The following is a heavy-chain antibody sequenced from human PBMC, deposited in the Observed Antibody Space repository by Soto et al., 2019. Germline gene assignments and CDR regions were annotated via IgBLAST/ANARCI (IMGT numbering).Heavy chain of an antibody. J-gene: IGHJ6*02. CDR1: GYTFTSYG. D-gene: IGHD6-19*01. CDR2: ISAYNGNT. Sequence: AASVKVSCKASGYTFTSYGISWVRQAPGQGLEWMGWISAYNGNTNYAQKLQGRVTMTTDTSTDTAYMELTSLTSDDTAVYYCARDGWYTSGWSRALIVGYYYGMDVWGQGTTVTVSS. V-gene: IGHV1-18*01. CDR3: ARDGWYTSGWSRALIVGYYYGMDV.